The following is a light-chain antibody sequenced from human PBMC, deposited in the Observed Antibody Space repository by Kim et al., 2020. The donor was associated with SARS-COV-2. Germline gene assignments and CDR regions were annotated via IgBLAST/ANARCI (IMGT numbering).Light chain of an antibody. CDR2: KAS. J-gene: IGKJ2*01. CDR3: QQYNSYST. CDR1: QSISSW. V-gene: IGKV1-5*03. Sequence: DIQMTQSPSTLSASVGDRVTITCRASQSISSWLAWYQQKPGKAPKLLLYKASSLESGVPSRFSGSGSGTEFTLTISSLQPDDFATYYCQQYNSYSTFGQGTKLEI.